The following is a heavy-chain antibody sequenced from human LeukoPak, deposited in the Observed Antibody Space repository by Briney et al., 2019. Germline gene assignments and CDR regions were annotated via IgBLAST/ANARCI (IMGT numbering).Heavy chain of an antibody. J-gene: IGHJ4*02. CDR2: IKQDGSEK. V-gene: IGHV3-7*01. Sequence: GGSLRLSCAASGFPFSSYWMSWVRQAPGKGLEWVANIKQDGSEKYYVDSVKGRFTISRDNAKNSLYLQMNSLRAEDTAVYYCARSPMSIAARPGGIDYWGQGTLVTVSS. CDR1: GFPFSSYW. CDR3: ARSPMSIAARPGGIDY. D-gene: IGHD6-6*01.